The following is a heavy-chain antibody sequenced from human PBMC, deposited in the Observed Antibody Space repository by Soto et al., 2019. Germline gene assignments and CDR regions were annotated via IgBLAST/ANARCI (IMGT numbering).Heavy chain of an antibody. J-gene: IGHJ5*02. CDR2: IYYSGST. Sequence: SETLSLTCTVSGGSMTSYFWSWIRQPPGKGLEWIGYIYYSGSTNYNPSLKSRVTISVDTSKNQFSLKLTSVTAADTAMYYCARAISGWYVSGFDPWGQGTLVTVSS. V-gene: IGHV4-59*01. CDR3: ARAISGWYVSGFDP. D-gene: IGHD6-19*01. CDR1: GGSMTSYF.